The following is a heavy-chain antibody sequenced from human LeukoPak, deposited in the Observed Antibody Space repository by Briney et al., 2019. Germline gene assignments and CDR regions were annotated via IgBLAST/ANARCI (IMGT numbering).Heavy chain of an antibody. J-gene: IGHJ4*02. V-gene: IGHV3-74*01. CDR1: GFTFSTYW. CDR2: INSGGDDT. Sequence: GGSLRLSCAASGFTFSTYWMHWVRQAPGKGLVWVSLINSGGDDTRYADSVRGRSTISRDNAKNTLYLQMNSLRAEDTAVYYCARRIGYSSGHSAVYYFDYWGQGTLVTVSS. D-gene: IGHD6-19*01. CDR3: ARRIGYSSGHSAVYYFDY.